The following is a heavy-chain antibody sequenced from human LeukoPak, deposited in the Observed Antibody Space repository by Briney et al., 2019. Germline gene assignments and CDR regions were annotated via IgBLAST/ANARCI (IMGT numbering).Heavy chain of an antibody. J-gene: IGHJ4*02. CDR1: GFALSSYW. CDR2: ISSDGSST. D-gene: IGHD3-3*01. CDR3: ARERTNDFDS. V-gene: IGHV3-74*01. Sequence: PGGSLRLSCAASGFALSSYWMHWVRQAPGKGLVWVSRISSDGSSTSHADSVKGRFTISRDNAKNTLFLQMTSLRVEDTAVYYCARERTNDFDSWGQGTLVTVSS.